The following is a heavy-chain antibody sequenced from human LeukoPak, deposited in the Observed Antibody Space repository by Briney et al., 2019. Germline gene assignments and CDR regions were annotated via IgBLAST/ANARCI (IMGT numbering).Heavy chain of an antibody. V-gene: IGHV1-24*01. CDR3: ATWPCADYYGSGSFDY. Sequence: GASVKVSCKVSGNTFTELSMHCVRQAPGKGLEWMGGFDPEDGETIYAQKFQGRVTMTEDTSTDTAYMELSSLRSEDTPVYYCATWPCADYYGSGSFDYWGQGTLVTVSS. D-gene: IGHD3-10*01. CDR2: FDPEDGET. CDR1: GNTFTELS. J-gene: IGHJ4*02.